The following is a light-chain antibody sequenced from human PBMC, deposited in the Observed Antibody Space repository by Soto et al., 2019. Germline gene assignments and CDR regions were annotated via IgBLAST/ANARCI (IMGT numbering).Light chain of an antibody. CDR3: CSYTSSNTYV. CDR1: SSVVGGFDY. J-gene: IGLJ1*01. Sequence: QSVLTQPASVSGSLGQSITISCTGTSSVVGGFDYVSWYQHQPGKAPKLIIYDVTSRPSGVSSHFSGSKSGNTASLTISGLLAEGEADYHCCSYTSSNTYVFGTGTKVTVL. CDR2: DVT. V-gene: IGLV2-14*03.